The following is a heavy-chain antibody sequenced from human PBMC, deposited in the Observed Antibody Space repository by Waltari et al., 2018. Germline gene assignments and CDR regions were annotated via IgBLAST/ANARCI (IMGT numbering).Heavy chain of an antibody. CDR1: GGTFSSYA. J-gene: IGHJ3*02. D-gene: IGHD6-13*01. Sequence: QVQLVQSGAEVKKPGSSVKVSCKASGGTFSSYAISWVRQAPGQGLEWMGRIIPIFGTANYAQKFQGRVTITADKSTSTAYMELSSLRSEDTAVYYCARKLTERLLGGSSWYFDAFDIWGQGTMVTVSS. CDR2: IIPIFGTA. V-gene: IGHV1-69*08. CDR3: ARKLTERLLGGSSWYFDAFDI.